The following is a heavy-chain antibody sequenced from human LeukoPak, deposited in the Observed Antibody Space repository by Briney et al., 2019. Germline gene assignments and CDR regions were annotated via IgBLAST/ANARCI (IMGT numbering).Heavy chain of an antibody. CDR3: ARSASRTMETFDY. CDR1: GYSFTSYW. V-gene: IGHV5-51*01. J-gene: IGHJ4*02. D-gene: IGHD1-14*01. Sequence: GGALEISCQGSGYSFTSYWMGWVRAMPGKGLEWMGIIYPGDSDTRYSPSFQGQVTISADQSISTPYLQWRSLKASHTAMSYCARSASRTMETFDYWGQGTLVTVSS. CDR2: IYPGDSDT.